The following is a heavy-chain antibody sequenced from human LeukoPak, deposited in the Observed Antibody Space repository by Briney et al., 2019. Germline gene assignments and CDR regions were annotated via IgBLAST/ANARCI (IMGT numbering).Heavy chain of an antibody. D-gene: IGHD3-10*01. V-gene: IGHV1-69*01. CDR1: GGTFSSYA. Sequence: SVKVSCKASGGTFSSYAISWVRQAPGQGLEWMGGIIPIFGTANYAQKFQGRVTITADESTSTAYMELSSLRSEDTAVYYCAREVGGPRVRVDFFYYYGMDVWGKGTTVTVSS. CDR3: AREVGGPRVRVDFFYYYGMDV. CDR2: IIPIFGTA. J-gene: IGHJ6*04.